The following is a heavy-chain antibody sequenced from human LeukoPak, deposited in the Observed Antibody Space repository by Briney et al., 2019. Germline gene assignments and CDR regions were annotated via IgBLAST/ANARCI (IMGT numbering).Heavy chain of an antibody. J-gene: IGHJ4*02. V-gene: IGHV3-23*01. CDR3: AKARKMTNWPFYFDN. CDR2: ISGSSYNT. D-gene: IGHD7-27*01. CDR1: GFTFSAHG. Sequence: PGKSLRLSCAASGFTFSAHGMSWVRQAPGKGLEWVAGISGSSYNTYNADSVKGRFTISRDNSKNTLYLEMNSLRDEDTAVYYCAKARKMTNWPFYFDNWGQGTLVIVSS.